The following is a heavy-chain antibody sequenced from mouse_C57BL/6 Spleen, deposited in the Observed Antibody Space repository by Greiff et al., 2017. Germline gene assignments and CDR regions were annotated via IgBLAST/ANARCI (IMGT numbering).Heavy chain of an antibody. CDR2: ISDGGSYT. Sequence: DVKLQESGGGLVKPGGSLKLSCAASGFTFSSYAMSWVRQTPEKRLEWVATISDGGSYTYYPDNVKGRFTISRDNAKNNLYLQMSHLKSEDTAMYYCARDGIITTVVARGYFDYWGQGTTLTVSS. J-gene: IGHJ2*01. CDR3: ARDGIITTVVARGYFDY. CDR1: GFTFSSYA. V-gene: IGHV5-4*01. D-gene: IGHD1-1*01.